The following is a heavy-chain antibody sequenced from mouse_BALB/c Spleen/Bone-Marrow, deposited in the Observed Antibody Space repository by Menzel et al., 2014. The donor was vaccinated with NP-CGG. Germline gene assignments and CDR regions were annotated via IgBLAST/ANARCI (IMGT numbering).Heavy chain of an antibody. D-gene: IGHD2-3*01. J-gene: IGHJ3*01. Sequence: QVQLQQSGAELAKPGASVKMSCKASGYTFTNYWMHWVKQGPRQGLEWIGYINPSTGYTEYNQKFKDKATLTADKSSSTAYMQLSSLTSEDSAVYYCARDGPRAYWVQGTLVTVSA. CDR3: ARDGPRAY. V-gene: IGHV1-7*01. CDR1: GYTFTNYW. CDR2: INPSTGYT.